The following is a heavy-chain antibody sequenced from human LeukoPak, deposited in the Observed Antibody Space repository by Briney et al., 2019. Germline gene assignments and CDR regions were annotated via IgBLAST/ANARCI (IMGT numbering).Heavy chain of an antibody. V-gene: IGHV4-39*07. CDR2: IYSSGNT. D-gene: IGHD3-10*01. Sequence: SETLSLTCSVSGVSISSGSNYWGWIRQPPGKTLEWMGSIYSSGNTYYNPSLKSRVIILIDTAKNHFSLNLSSVTAADTAVYYCARSDGYGLVGIWGQGTMVTVSS. CDR1: GVSISSGSNY. CDR3: ARSDGYGLVGI. J-gene: IGHJ3*02.